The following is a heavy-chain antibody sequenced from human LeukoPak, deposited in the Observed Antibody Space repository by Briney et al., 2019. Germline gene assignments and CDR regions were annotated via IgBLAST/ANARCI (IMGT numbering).Heavy chain of an antibody. CDR3: AKDGDCSSTSCYVPLAYYYYYMDV. D-gene: IGHD2-2*01. CDR1: GFTFSSYV. V-gene: IGHV3-30*02. Sequence: GGSLRLSCAASGFTFSSYVMYWVRQAPGKGLEWVAFIRYDGSNKYYADSVKGRFTISRDNSKNTLYLQMNSLRAEDTAVYYCAKDGDCSSTSCYVPLAYYYYYMDVWGKGTTVTVSS. CDR2: IRYDGSNK. J-gene: IGHJ6*03.